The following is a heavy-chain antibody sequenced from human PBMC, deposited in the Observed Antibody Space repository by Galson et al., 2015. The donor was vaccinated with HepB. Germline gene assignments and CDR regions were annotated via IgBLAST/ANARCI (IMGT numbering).Heavy chain of an antibody. V-gene: IGHV3-74*01. D-gene: IGHD3-16*01. J-gene: IGHJ4*02. Sequence: SLRLSCAASGFTFSTYWMYWARQAPGRGLVWVSRIKSDASETNDADFVKGRFIISRDNAKNTLYLQMNSLRGEDTAVYYCARDLWGGNAYWGQGTLVTVSS. CDR1: GFTFSTYW. CDR3: ARDLWGGNAY. CDR2: IKSDASET.